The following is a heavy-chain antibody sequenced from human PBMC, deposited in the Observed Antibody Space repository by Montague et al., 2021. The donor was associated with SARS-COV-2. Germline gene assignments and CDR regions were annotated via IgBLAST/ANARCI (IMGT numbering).Heavy chain of an antibody. CDR2: IYHDGNT. CDR3: ARGPKMGGSGYYYN. D-gene: IGHD3-22*01. CDR1: GDSIGSSSYY. J-gene: IGHJ1*01. Sequence: SETLSLTCTVSGDSIGSSSYYWGWIRQPPGKGLEWIGSIYHDGNTYYNSSLKTRVSLSIDERKNQFSLKFYSVTVADTAVYSCARGPKMGGSGYYYNWGQGILVTVSS. V-gene: IGHV4-39*01.